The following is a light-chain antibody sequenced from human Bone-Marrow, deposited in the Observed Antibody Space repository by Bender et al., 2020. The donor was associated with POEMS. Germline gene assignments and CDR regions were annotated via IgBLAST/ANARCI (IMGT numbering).Light chain of an antibody. CDR1: SSDVGRYNY. CDR3: SSYAGGSTFAV. J-gene: IGLJ2*01. CDR2: DVR. Sequence: QSALTQPASVSGSPGQSITISCAGTSSDVGRYNYVSWYQQHPGKVPKLMIYDVRKRPSGVPDRFSGSKSGNTASLTVSGLQAEDEADYYCSSYAGGSTFAVFGGGTRLTVL. V-gene: IGLV2-8*01.